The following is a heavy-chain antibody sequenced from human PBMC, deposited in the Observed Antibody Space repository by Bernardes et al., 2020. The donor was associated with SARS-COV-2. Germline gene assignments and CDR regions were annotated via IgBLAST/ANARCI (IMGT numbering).Heavy chain of an antibody. J-gene: IGHJ6*02. D-gene: IGHD3-22*01. CDR2: INPNSGGT. CDR1: GYTFTGYY. CDR3: ALPPTNYDRYGMDV. Sequence: ASVKDSCKASGYTFTGYYIHWVRQAPGQGLEWMGWINPNSGGTNYAQKFQGRVTMTRDTSISTAYMDLSGLRSDDTAVYYCALPPTNYDRYGMDVWGQGTTVTVSS. V-gene: IGHV1-2*02.